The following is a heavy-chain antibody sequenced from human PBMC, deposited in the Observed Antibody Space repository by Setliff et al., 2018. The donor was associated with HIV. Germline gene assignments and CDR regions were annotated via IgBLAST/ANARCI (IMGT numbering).Heavy chain of an antibody. CDR3: AKGAPSDGIHYYYYTDV. CDR1: GFTFSHYA. CDR2: ISGSATTT. V-gene: IGHV3-23*01. J-gene: IGHJ6*03. Sequence: PGGSLRLSCAASGFTFSHYAMTWVRQVPGKGLEWVAAISGSATTTNYADSVKGRFTISRDNSKNTLYLQMDSLRAEDTAVYYCAKGAPSDGIHYYYYTDVWGKGTTVTVSS. D-gene: IGHD3-16*01.